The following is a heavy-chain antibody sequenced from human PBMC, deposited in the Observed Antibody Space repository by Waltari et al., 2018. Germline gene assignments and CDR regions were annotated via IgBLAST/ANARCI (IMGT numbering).Heavy chain of an antibody. Sequence: QVQLQQGGAGRLKASETLALTCAVYGGYFSGYYCRWIRQPPGKGLEWIGEINHSGSTNYNPPLKSRVTISVDTSKNQFSLKLSSGTDADTAVYYCARGRSIAVAETGFDYWGQGTLVTVSS. CDR1: GGYFSGYY. D-gene: IGHD6-19*01. CDR3: ARGRSIAVAETGFDY. J-gene: IGHJ4*02. V-gene: IGHV4-34*01. CDR2: INHSGST.